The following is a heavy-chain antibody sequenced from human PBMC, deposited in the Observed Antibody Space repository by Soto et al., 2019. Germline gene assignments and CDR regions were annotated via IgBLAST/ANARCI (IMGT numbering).Heavy chain of an antibody. V-gene: IGHV3-30-3*01. D-gene: IGHD3-22*01. Sequence: GGSLRLSCAASGFTFSSYAMHWVRQAPGKWLEWVAVISYDGSNKYYADSVKGRFTISRDNSKNTLYLQMNSLRAEDTAVYYCARDLGYYYDSSGYPGSFDYWGQGXLVTVSS. J-gene: IGHJ4*02. CDR2: ISYDGSNK. CDR3: ARDLGYYYDSSGYPGSFDY. CDR1: GFTFSSYA.